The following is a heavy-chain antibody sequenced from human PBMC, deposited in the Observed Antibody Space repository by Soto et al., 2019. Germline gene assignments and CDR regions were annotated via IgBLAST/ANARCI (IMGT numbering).Heavy chain of an antibody. J-gene: IGHJ3*01. Sequence: PGGSLRLSCAASGFTFSSFAMSWVRQAPGKGLEWVSAISGSGGSTFYPDSVKGRFTISRDNSKNTLYLQMNSLRAEDTAVYYCANRKSATRPWGPAFDVWGQGTMVTVSS. V-gene: IGHV3-23*01. CDR1: GFTFSSFA. CDR3: ANRKSATRPWGPAFDV. D-gene: IGHD3-16*01. CDR2: ISGSGGST.